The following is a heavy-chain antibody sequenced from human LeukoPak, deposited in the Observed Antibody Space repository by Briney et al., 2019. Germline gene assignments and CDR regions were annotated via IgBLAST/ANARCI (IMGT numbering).Heavy chain of an antibody. J-gene: IGHJ6*03. CDR1: GFTFSNYA. D-gene: IGHD5-18*01. CDR3: ANDLLAMVGYMDV. Sequence: GGSLRLSYAASGFTFSNYAMSWVRQAPGKGLEWVSVISGNGGVTYYADSVKGRFTISRENSKNTLYLQMTSLRAEDTAMYYCANDLLAMVGYMDVWGKGTTVTVSS. CDR2: ISGNGGVT. V-gene: IGHV3-23*01.